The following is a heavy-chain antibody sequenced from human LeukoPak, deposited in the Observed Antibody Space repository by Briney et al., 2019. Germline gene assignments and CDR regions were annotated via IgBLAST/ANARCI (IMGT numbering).Heavy chain of an antibody. D-gene: IGHD3-9*01. Sequence: ASVKVSCKASGYTFTSYYMHWVRQAPGQGLEWMGIINPSGGSTSYAQKFQGRVTMTRDTSTSTVYMELSSLRSEDTAVYYCARDREFRGYFDWLPHAFDIWGQGTMVTVSS. CDR2: INPSGGST. J-gene: IGHJ3*02. V-gene: IGHV1-46*01. CDR3: ARDREFRGYFDWLPHAFDI. CDR1: GYTFTSYY.